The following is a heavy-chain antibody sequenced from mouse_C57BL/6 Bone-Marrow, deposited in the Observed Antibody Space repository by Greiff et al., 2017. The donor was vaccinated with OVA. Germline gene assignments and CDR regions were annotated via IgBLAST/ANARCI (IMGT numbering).Heavy chain of an antibody. D-gene: IGHD2-4*01. J-gene: IGHJ3*01. CDR1: GYTFTGYW. V-gene: IGHV1-9*01. Sequence: VKLMESGAELMKPGASVKLSCKATGYTFTGYWIEWVKQRPGHGLEWIGEILPGSGSTNYNEKFKGKATFTADTSSNTAYMQLSSLTTEDSAIYYCARREIYYDYEAWFAYWGQGTLVTVSA. CDR2: ILPGSGST. CDR3: ARREIYYDYEAWFAY.